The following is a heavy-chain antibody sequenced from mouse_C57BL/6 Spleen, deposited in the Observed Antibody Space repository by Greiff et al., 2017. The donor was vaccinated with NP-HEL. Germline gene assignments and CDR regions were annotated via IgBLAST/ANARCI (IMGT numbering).Heavy chain of an antibody. D-gene: IGHD1-1*01. V-gene: IGHV2-3*01. CDR2: IWGDGST. J-gene: IGHJ4*01. CDR1: GFSLTSYG. CDR3: AKPDYGSSYEGVDY. Sequence: VQLQQSGPGLVAPSQSLSITCTVSGFSLTSYGVSWVRKPPGKGLEWLGVIWGDGSTNYHSALISRLSISKDNSKSQVFLKLNSHQTDDTATYYCAKPDYGSSYEGVDYWGQGTSVTVSS.